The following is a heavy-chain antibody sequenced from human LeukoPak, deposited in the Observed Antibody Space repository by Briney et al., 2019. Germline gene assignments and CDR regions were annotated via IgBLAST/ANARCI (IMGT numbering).Heavy chain of an antibody. J-gene: IGHJ3*02. CDR3: ARDLLDCSSTSCYRDDAFDI. D-gene: IGHD2-2*01. CDR1: GFTFSSYW. V-gene: IGHV3-7*01. CDR2: IKQDGSEK. Sequence: PGGSLRLSCAASGFTFSSYWMSWVRQAPGKGLEWVANIKQDGSEKYYVDSVKGRFTISRDNAKNSLYLQMNSLRAEDTAVYYCARDLLDCSSTSCYRDDAFDIWGQGTMVTVSS.